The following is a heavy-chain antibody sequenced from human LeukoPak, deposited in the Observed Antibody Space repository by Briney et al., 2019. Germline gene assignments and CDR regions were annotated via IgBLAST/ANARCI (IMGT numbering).Heavy chain of an antibody. J-gene: IGHJ4*02. CDR3: ARAGGGSYYVNPDY. Sequence: GGSLRLSCAASEFTFSSYAMHWVRQAPGKGLKWVAVISYDGSNKYYADSVKGRFTISRDNSKNTLYLQMTSLRAEDTAVYYCARAGGGSYYVNPDYWGQGTLVTVSS. CDR1: EFTFSSYA. CDR2: ISYDGSNK. V-gene: IGHV3-30-3*01. D-gene: IGHD1-26*01.